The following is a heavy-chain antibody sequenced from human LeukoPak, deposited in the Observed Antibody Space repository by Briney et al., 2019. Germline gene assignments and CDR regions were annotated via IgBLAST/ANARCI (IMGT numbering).Heavy chain of an antibody. CDR1: GFTFSSYA. D-gene: IGHD3-16*01. CDR3: ARSDYDYFDY. CDR2: IKQVGSEK. V-gene: IGHV3-7*01. J-gene: IGHJ4*02. Sequence: GGSLRLSCAVSGFTFSSYAMSWVRQAPGKGLEWVANIKQVGSEKYYVDSVKGRFTISRDSAKNSLYLQMNSLRAEDTAMYYCARSDYDYFDYWGQGTLVTVSS.